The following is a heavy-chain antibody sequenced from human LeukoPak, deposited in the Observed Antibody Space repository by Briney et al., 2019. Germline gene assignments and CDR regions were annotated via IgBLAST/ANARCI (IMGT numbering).Heavy chain of an antibody. CDR2: IKQDGSDK. J-gene: IGHJ6*03. CDR1: GFTFSNYW. Sequence: GGSLRLSCAVSGFTFSNYWMSWVRQAPGKGLEWVANIKQDGSDKYYVDSVKGRFTISRDNAKNSLDLQMNSLRAEDTAVYYCARDNGYCTSTSCDYYYVDVWGKGTTVTISS. D-gene: IGHD2-2*01. V-gene: IGHV3-7*01. CDR3: ARDNGYCTSTSCDYYYVDV.